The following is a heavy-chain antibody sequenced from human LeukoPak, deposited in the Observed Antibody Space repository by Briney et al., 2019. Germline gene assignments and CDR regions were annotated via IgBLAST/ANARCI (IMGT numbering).Heavy chain of an antibody. CDR3: ARGRGAAAGIGVRSWFDP. CDR1: GGSFSGYH. J-gene: IGHJ5*02. CDR2: INHSGST. V-gene: IGHV4-34*01. Sequence: SETLSLTCAVYGGSFSGYHWSWIRQPPGKGLEWIGEINHSGSTNYNPSLKSRVTISVDTSKNQFSLKLSSVTAADTAVYYCARGRGAAAGIGVRSWFDPWGQGTLVTVSS. D-gene: IGHD6-13*01.